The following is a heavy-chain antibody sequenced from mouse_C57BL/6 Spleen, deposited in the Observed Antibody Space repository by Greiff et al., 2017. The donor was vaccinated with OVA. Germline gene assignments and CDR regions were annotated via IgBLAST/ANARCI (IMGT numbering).Heavy chain of an antibody. CDR1: GFTFSSYG. V-gene: IGHV5-6*01. J-gene: IGHJ2*01. Sequence: EVQLVESGGDLVKPGGSLKLSCAASGFTFSSYGMSWVRQTPDKRLEWVATISSGGSYTSYPDSVKGRFTISRDNAKNTLYLQMSSLKSEDTAMYYCARAYYSFPNFDYWGQGTTLTVSS. D-gene: IGHD2-12*01. CDR3: ARAYYSFPNFDY. CDR2: ISSGGSYT.